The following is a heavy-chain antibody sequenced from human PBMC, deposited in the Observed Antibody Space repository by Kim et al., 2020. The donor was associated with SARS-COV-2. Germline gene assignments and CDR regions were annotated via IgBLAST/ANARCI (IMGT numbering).Heavy chain of an antibody. V-gene: IGHV1-69*13. Sequence: SVKVSCKASGGTFSSYAISWVRQAPGQGLEWMGGIIPIFGTANYAQKFQGRVTITADESTSTAYMELSSLRSEDTAVYYCASGGKRDYGDYGWLEGDYWGQGTLVTVSS. J-gene: IGHJ4*02. CDR3: ASGGKRDYGDYGWLEGDY. CDR2: IIPIFGTA. D-gene: IGHD4-17*01. CDR1: GGTFSSYA.